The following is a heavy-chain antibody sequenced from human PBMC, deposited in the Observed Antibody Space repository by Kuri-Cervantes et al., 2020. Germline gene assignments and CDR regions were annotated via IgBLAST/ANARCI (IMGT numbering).Heavy chain of an antibody. CDR3: ARDYSRSWSRAPFDY. J-gene: IGHJ4*02. CDR1: GGSFSGYY. CDR2: INHSGSS. D-gene: IGHD6-13*01. Sequence: SQTLSLTCAIYGGSFSGYYWSWIRQPPGKGLEWIGEINHSGSSNYNPSLKIRVTISVDTSKNQFSLRLSSVTAADTAVYYCARDYSRSWSRAPFDYWGQGTLVTVSS. V-gene: IGHV4-34*01.